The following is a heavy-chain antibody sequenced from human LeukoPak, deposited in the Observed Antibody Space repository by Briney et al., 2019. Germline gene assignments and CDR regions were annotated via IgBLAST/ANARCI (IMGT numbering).Heavy chain of an antibody. V-gene: IGHV1-24*01. J-gene: IGHJ4*02. CDR3: ATGGSRYYYGSGSYFY. Sequence: ASVKVSCKVSGYTLTELSMHWVRQAPGKGLEWMGGFDPEDGETIYAQKFQGRVTMTEDTSTDTAYMELSSLRSEDTAVYYCATGGSRYYYGSGSYFYWGQGTLVTVSS. CDR1: GYTLTELS. D-gene: IGHD3-10*01. CDR2: FDPEDGET.